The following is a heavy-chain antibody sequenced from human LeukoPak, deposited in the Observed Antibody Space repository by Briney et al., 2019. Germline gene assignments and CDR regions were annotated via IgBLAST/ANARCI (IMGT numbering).Heavy chain of an antibody. V-gene: IGHV3-23*01. CDR1: GFTFSSYS. J-gene: IGHJ4*02. Sequence: GGSLRLSCAASGFTFSSYSMSWVRQAPGKGLEWVSSISGSDGTTYYADSVKGRFTISRDNSKYTLSLQMNSLRAEDTAVYYCAKVDNWKYGHHDFWGQGTLVTVSS. CDR3: AKVDNWKYGHHDF. CDR2: ISGSDGTT. D-gene: IGHD1-1*01.